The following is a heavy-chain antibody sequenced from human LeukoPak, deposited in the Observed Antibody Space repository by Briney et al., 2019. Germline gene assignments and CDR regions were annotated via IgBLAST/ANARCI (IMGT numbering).Heavy chain of an antibody. CDR1: GFTFSSYE. J-gene: IGHJ3*02. V-gene: IGHV3-48*03. CDR2: ISSSSTI. CDR3: ARVVDTAMVLYGAFDI. Sequence: GGSLRLSCAASGFTFSSYEMNWVRQAPGKGLEWVSYISSSSTIYYADSVKGRFTISRDNAKKSLYLEMNSLRAEDTAVYYCARVVDTAMVLYGAFDIWGQGTMVTVSS. D-gene: IGHD5-18*01.